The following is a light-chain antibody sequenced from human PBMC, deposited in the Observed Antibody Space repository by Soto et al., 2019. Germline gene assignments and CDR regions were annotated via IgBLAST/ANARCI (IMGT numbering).Light chain of an antibody. CDR1: SRDIGAYNY. CDR2: EVV. V-gene: IGLV2-14*01. Sequence: LTQPASVSGSPGQSISISCSGTSRDIGAYNYVSWYLQHPGKAPKLMIYEVVNRPSGVANRFSGSKSGKTAYMTISGPKAEDEADYYCSSFTNTYSYVCGTGTKVTVL. J-gene: IGLJ1*01. CDR3: SSFTNTYSYV.